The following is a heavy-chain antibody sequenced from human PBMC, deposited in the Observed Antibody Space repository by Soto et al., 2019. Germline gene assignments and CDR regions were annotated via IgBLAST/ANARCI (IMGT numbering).Heavy chain of an antibody. J-gene: IGHJ5*01. CDR1: DDSISNLDYF. Sequence: PSETLSLPCPVSDDSISNLDYFWAWIRQPPGQALEYIGYIYKSATTYYNPSFEQRLAMSVDTSKSQFSLNVTSVTDADTAVYFYSRGRYCLPSRCVRNWFDSWGQGALVTVSS. D-gene: IGHD2-15*01. V-gene: IGHV4-30-4*08. CDR3: SRGRYCLPSRCVRNWFDS. CDR2: IYKSATT.